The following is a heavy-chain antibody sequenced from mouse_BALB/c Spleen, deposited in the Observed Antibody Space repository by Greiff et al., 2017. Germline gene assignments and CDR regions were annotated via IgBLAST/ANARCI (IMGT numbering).Heavy chain of an antibody. D-gene: IGHD2-5*01. Sequence: EVQVVESGAELVKPGASVKLSCTASGFNIKDTYMHWVKQRPEQGLEWIGRIDPANGNTKYDPKFQGKATITADTSSNTAYLQLSSLTSEDTAVYYCARSSNHRGAMDYWGQGTSVTVSS. J-gene: IGHJ4*01. CDR3: ARSSNHRGAMDY. CDR1: GFNIKDTY. CDR2: IDPANGNT. V-gene: IGHV14-3*02.